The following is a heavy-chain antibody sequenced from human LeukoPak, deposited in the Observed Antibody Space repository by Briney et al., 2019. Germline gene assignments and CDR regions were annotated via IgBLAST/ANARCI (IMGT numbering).Heavy chain of an antibody. CDR3: ARDRPRARYFDY. V-gene: IGHV1-69*04. CDR1: GGTFSDYS. Sequence: SVKVSCKASGGTFSDYSISWVRQAPGQGLEWMGRIIPILNVPNYAQKFEGRVTITADKSTSTAYMELSSLKSEDTAVYFCARDRPRARYFDYWGQGTLVTVSS. J-gene: IGHJ4*02. D-gene: IGHD2-15*01. CDR2: IIPILNVP.